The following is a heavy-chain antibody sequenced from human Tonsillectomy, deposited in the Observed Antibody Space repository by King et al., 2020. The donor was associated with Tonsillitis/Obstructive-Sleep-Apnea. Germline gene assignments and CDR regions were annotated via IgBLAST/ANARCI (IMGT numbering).Heavy chain of an antibody. CDR3: ARGAFDWYGGYFDY. CDR1: GFSLSNARMG. V-gene: IGHV2-26*01. Sequence: VTLKESGPVLVKPTETLTLTCTVSGFSLSNARMGVSWIRQPPGKALEWLAHIFSNDEKSYSTSLKSRLTISKNTSKSQVVLTMTNMNPVDTATYYCARGAFDWYGGYFDYWGQGTLVTVSS. D-gene: IGHD3-9*01. J-gene: IGHJ4*02. CDR2: IFSNDEK.